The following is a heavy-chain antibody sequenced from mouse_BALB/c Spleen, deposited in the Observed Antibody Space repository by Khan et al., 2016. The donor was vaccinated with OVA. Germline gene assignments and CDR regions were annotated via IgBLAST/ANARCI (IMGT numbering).Heavy chain of an antibody. CDR2: IIYTGYT. D-gene: IGHD2-12*01. J-gene: IGHJ3*01. CDR1: GDSITTGY. V-gene: IGHV3-8*02. Sequence: VQLVESGPSLVKPSQTLSLTCSVTGDSITTGYWNWIRKFPGNKLEYMGYIIYTGYTYYNPSLKSRISITRHTSNNQYYLQLNSVTDEDTATYYCARSTYRYAFVYWGQGTLFTVSA. CDR3: ARSTYRYAFVY.